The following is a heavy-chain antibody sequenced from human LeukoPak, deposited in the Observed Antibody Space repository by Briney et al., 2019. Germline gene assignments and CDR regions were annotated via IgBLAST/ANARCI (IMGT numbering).Heavy chain of an antibody. CDR3: ARGGGAF. D-gene: IGHD1-26*01. Sequence: GGSLRLSCAVSGFTFSNYGMSWVRQAPGKGLEWVANIKPDGGEKHYVDSVEGRFTISRDNAKSSLYLQMNSLRAEDTAMYYCARGGGAFWGQGTLVTVSS. CDR2: IKPDGGEK. CDR1: GFTFSNYG. V-gene: IGHV3-7*01. J-gene: IGHJ4*02.